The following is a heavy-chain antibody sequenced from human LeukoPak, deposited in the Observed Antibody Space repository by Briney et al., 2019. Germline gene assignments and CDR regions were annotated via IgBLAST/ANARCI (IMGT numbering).Heavy chain of an antibody. Sequence: SETLSLTCAVSGGSISSYYWSWIRQPPGRGLEWIGSIHYSGSTSYNSSLKSRVTISVDTSKNQFSLKLSSVTPADTAVYYCARQVYSSSWSYYFDYWGQGTLVTVSS. J-gene: IGHJ4*02. CDR2: IHYSGST. V-gene: IGHV4-59*01. D-gene: IGHD6-13*01. CDR1: GGSISSYY. CDR3: ARQVYSSSWSYYFDY.